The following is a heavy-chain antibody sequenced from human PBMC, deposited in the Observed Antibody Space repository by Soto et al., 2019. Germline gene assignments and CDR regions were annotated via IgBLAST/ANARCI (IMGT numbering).Heavy chain of an antibody. CDR3: TREEAFVRVATHTAFDT. CDR1: GFTFGDYA. Sequence: GGSLRLSCTASGFTFGDYAMRWFRPGPGKGLARVGFIRSKAYGGTTEYAASVKGGFTISRDDPKRSAYLQRNSLKTEDTAVYYCTREEAFVRVATHTAFDTWG. CDR2: IRSKAYGGTT. J-gene: IGHJ3*02. D-gene: IGHD5-12*01. V-gene: IGHV3-49*03.